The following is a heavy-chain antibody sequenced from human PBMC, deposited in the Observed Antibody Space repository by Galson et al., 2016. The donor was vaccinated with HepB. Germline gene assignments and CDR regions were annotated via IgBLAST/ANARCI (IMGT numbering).Heavy chain of an antibody. D-gene: IGHD6-19*01. Sequence: SLRLSCAASGFTFRSFGMHWVRQAPGKGLEWVAFIWYDGSHKYYADSVKGRFTISRDNSTSTLYLQMDSLRAEDTAIYYCARDRHYNSGDELDMSAFDIWGQGKMVTVSS. CDR3: ARDRHYNSGDELDMSAFDI. J-gene: IGHJ3*02. CDR2: IWYDGSHK. CDR1: GFTFRSFG. V-gene: IGHV3-33*01.